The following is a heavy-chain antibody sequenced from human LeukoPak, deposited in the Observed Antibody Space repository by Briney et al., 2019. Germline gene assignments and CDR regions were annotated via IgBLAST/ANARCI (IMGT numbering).Heavy chain of an antibody. CDR2: INHSGST. J-gene: IGHJ4*02. D-gene: IGHD6-19*01. CDR3: ARVHLSSGWYGGSGYYFDY. Sequence: SETLSLTCAVYGGSFSGYYWSWIRQPPGKGLEWIGEINHSGSTNYNPSLKTRVTISVDTSKNQFSLKLSSVTAADTAVYYCARVHLSSGWYGGSGYYFDYWGQGTLVTVSS. V-gene: IGHV4-34*01. CDR1: GGSFSGYY.